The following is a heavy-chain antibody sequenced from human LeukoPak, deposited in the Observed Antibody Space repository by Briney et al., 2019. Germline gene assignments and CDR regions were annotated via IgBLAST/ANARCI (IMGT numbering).Heavy chain of an antibody. CDR3: ARASGLPFTMTLDY. Sequence: VASVKVSCKASGYTFTSYDINWVRQATGQGLEWMGWMNPNSGNTGYAQKFQGRVTMTRNTSISTAYMELSSLRSEDTAVYYCARASGLPFTMTLDYWGQGTLVTVSS. J-gene: IGHJ4*02. V-gene: IGHV1-8*01. CDR1: GYTFTSYD. CDR2: MNPNSGNT. D-gene: IGHD3-22*01.